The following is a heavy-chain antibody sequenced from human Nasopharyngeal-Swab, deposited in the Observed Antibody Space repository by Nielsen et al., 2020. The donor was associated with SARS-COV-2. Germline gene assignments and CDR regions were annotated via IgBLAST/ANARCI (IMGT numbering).Heavy chain of an antibody. CDR2: IQTKSDGGST. CDR3: PPGGSHAVLRVPPRPRNYCHY. V-gene: IGHV3-15*01. CDR1: GFTFNNAW. Sequence: GASLESSCAASGFTFNNAWMSWVRQAPGKGLEWVARIQTKSDGGSTDYDAPVKARFTISRNDSKTTLYLKLNSLKPEDTAVYTGPPGGSHAVLRVPPRPRNYCHYWGQGTLVTVSS. J-gene: IGHJ4*02. D-gene: IGHD3-3*01.